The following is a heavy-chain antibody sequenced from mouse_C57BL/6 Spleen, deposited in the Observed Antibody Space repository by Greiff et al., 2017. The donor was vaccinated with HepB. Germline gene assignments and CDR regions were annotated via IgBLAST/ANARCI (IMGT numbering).Heavy chain of an antibody. Sequence: VQLQQSGPELVKPGASVKISCKASGYAFSSSWMNWVKQRPGKGLEWIGRIYPGDGDTNYNGKFKGKATLTADKSSSTAYMQLSSLTSEDSAVYFCARGITTVALDYWGQGTTLTVSS. J-gene: IGHJ2*01. CDR1: GYAFSSSW. D-gene: IGHD1-1*01. CDR2: IYPGDGDT. CDR3: ARGITTVALDY. V-gene: IGHV1-82*01.